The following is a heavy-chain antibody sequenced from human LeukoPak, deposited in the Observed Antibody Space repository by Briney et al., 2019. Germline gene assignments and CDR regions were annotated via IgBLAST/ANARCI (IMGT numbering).Heavy chain of an antibody. CDR2: IWYDGSNK. Sequence: GGSLRLSCAASGFTFSSYGMHWVRQAPGKGLEWVAVIWYDGSNKYYADSVEGRFTISRDNSKNTLYLQMNSLRAEDTAVYYCARPLRRYYDSSGYYPPDDAFDIWGQGTMVTVSS. J-gene: IGHJ3*02. CDR1: GFTFSSYG. CDR3: ARPLRRYYDSSGYYPPDDAFDI. V-gene: IGHV3-33*01. D-gene: IGHD3-22*01.